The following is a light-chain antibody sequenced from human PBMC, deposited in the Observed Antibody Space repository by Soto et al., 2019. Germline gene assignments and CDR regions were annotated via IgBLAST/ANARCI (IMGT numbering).Light chain of an antibody. CDR1: SSDVGGSNH. V-gene: IGLV2-14*01. CDR3: VSFTSSTTYV. Sequence: QSALPQPASVSDSPGQSITISCTGTSSDVGGSNHVSWYQQHPGKAPKLMIYGVTNRPSGVSHRFSGSKSGSTASLIISGLQAEDEADYYCVSFTSSTTYVFGTGTKVTVL. J-gene: IGLJ1*01. CDR2: GVT.